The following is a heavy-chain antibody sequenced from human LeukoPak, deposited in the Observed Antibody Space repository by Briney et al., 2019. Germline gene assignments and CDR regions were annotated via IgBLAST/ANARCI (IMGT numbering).Heavy chain of an antibody. V-gene: IGHV3-30*02. CDR1: GFTFSSYG. Sequence: GGSLRLSCAASGFTFSSYGMHWVRQAPGKGLEWVAFIRYDGSNKYYADSVKGRFTISRDNSKNTLYLQMNSLRAEDTAVYYCAKADYCSSTSCARLVDYWGQGTLVTVSS. D-gene: IGHD2-2*01. CDR2: IRYDGSNK. CDR3: AKADYCSSTSCARLVDY. J-gene: IGHJ4*02.